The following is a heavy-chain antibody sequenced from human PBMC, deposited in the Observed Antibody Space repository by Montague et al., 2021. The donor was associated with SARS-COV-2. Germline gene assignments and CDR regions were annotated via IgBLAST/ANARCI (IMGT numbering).Heavy chain of an antibody. V-gene: IGHV3-21*01. J-gene: IGHJ6*02. CDR2: ISRSSSYI. D-gene: IGHD3-10*01. Sequence: SLRLSCAASGFTFSSYSMNWVRQAPGKGLEWVSSISRSSSYIYYADSVKGRFTISRDNAKNSLYLQMNSLRAEDTAGYYCARDPLDYGLWSSGSYYNAYYYYGMDVWGQGTTVTVSS. CDR3: ARDPLDYGLWSSGSYYNAYYYYGMDV. CDR1: GFTFSSYS.